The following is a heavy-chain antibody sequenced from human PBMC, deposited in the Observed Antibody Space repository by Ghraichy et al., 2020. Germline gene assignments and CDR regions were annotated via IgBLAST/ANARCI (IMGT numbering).Heavy chain of an antibody. J-gene: IGHJ5*02. CDR3: AKAVWFGELSFDP. D-gene: IGHD3-10*01. CDR2: ISWNSGSI. CDR1: GFTFDDYA. V-gene: IGHV3-9*01. Sequence: GGSLRLSCAASGFTFDDYAMHWVRQAPGKGLEWVSGISWNSGSIGYADSVKGRFTISRDNAKNSLYLQMNSLRAEDTALYYCAKAVWFGELSFDPWGQGTLVTVSS.